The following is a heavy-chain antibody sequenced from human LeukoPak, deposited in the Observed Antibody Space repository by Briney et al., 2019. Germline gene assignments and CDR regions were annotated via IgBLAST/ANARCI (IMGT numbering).Heavy chain of an antibody. CDR3: AKDLGHAMDV. CDR2: IRDRGRTK. J-gene: IGHJ6*02. V-gene: IGHV3-30*02. CDR1: GFTFSRYG. Sequence: GGSLRLSCAASGFTFSRYGLHGGRQAPDKGLEWVAYIRDRGRTKYYADSVKGRSAISRDDFKNTLYLQMNSLTVEDTAVYYYAKDLGHAMDVWGQGTTVTVSS.